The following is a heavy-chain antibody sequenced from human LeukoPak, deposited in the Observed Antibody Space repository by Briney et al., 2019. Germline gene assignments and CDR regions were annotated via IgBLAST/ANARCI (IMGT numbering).Heavy chain of an antibody. CDR3: ARVPPKTREGAFDI. Sequence: ASVKVSCKASGYTFTSYDINWVRQATGQGLEWMGWMNPNSGNTGYAQKFQGRVTMTRNTSISTAYMELSSLRSEDTAVYYCARVPPKTREGAFDIWGQGTMVTVSS. V-gene: IGHV1-8*01. J-gene: IGHJ3*02. CDR1: GYTFTSYD. CDR2: MNPNSGNT.